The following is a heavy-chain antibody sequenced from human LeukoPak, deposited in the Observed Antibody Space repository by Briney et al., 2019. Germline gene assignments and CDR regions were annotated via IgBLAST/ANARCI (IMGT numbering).Heavy chain of an antibody. Sequence: SETLSLTCTISGGSISTYYWSWIRQPPGKGLEWIGYIFYSGSTNYNPSLKSRVTISVDTSKNQFSLKLSSVTAADTAVYYCVRSDDFWSGYYGYWGQGTLVTVSS. CDR1: GGSISTYY. J-gene: IGHJ4*02. D-gene: IGHD3-3*01. V-gene: IGHV4-59*01. CDR3: VRSDDFWSGYYGY. CDR2: IFYSGST.